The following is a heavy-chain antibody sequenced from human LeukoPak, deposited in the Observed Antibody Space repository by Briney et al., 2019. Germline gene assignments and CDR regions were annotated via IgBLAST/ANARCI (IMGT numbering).Heavy chain of an antibody. CDR3: ARTPGGGAYYYYYYMDV. Sequence: PGGSLRLSCAASGFTFSDYYMSWIRQAPGKGLEWVSYISSSSGSTIYYADSVKGRFTISRDNAKNSLYLQMNSLRAEDTAVYYCARTPGGGAYYYYYYMDVWGKGTTATVSS. CDR1: GFTFSDYY. D-gene: IGHD3-10*01. CDR2: ISSSSGSTI. V-gene: IGHV3-11*04. J-gene: IGHJ6*03.